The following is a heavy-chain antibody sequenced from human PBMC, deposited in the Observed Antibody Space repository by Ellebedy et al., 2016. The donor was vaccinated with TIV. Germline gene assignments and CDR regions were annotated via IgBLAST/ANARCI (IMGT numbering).Heavy chain of an antibody. CDR2: SYYIGTT. V-gene: IGHV4-61*01. D-gene: IGHD1-26*01. CDR1: GGSVSSGSHY. J-gene: IGHJ6*02. Sequence: SETLSLTCTVSGGSVSSGSHYWNWIRPPPGKGLEWIGYSYYIGTTNYNPPLKSRVTISEATSKNQCSLRLSPVTAADTAVYYCAGGSYTPYGMDVWGRGTTVIVSS. CDR3: AGGSYTPYGMDV.